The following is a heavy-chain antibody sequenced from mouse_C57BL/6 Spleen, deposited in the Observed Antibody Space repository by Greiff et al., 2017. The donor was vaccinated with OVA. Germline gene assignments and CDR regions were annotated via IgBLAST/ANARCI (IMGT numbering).Heavy chain of an antibody. CDR3: ARYRQLTYAMDY. CDR1: GYTFTSYW. J-gene: IGHJ4*01. Sequence: QVQLQQPGTELVKPGASVKLFCKASGYTFTSYWMHWVKQRPGQGLEWIGNINPSNGGTNYNEKFKSKATLTVDKSSSTAYMQLSSLTSEDSAVYYCARYRQLTYAMDYWGQGTSVTVSS. V-gene: IGHV1-53*01. D-gene: IGHD3-2*02. CDR2: INPSNGGT.